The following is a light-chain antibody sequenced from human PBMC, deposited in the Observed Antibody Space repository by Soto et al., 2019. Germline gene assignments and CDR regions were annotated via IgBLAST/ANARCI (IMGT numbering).Light chain of an antibody. CDR1: QSVSDNN. Sequence: EIVLTQSPGTLSLSPGERAILSCRASQSVSDNNLAWYQQKPGQAPRLLMYGAFFRVTGVPDRFSGSASGVDFTLTISRLEPEDFAVYFCQQYGASPITFGPGTKVYT. V-gene: IGKV3-20*01. CDR3: QQYGASPIT. J-gene: IGKJ3*01. CDR2: GAF.